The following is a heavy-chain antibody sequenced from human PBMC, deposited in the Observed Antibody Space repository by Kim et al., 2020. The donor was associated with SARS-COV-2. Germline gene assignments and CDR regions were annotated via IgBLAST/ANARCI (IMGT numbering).Heavy chain of an antibody. CDR3: ARDAGYYGSGRLYYYYYGMDV. J-gene: IGHJ6*02. CDR2: TYYRSKWYN. D-gene: IGHD3-10*01. CDR1: GDSVSSNSAA. Sequence: SQTLSLTCAISGDSVSSNSAAWNWIRQSPSRGLEWLGRTYYRSKWYNDYAVSVKSRITINPDTSKNQFSLQLNSVTPEDTAVYYCARDAGYYGSGRLYYYYYGMDVWGQGTTVTVSS. V-gene: IGHV6-1*01.